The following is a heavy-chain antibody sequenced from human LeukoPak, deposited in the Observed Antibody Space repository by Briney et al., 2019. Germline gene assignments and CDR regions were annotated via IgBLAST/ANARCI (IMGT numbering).Heavy chain of an antibody. V-gene: IGHV1-69*06. J-gene: IGHJ5*02. CDR3: ARDSFGVVGNWFDP. D-gene: IGHD3-3*01. CDR1: RGTFSSYA. Sequence: SVKVSCKVSRGTFSSYAISWVRQAPGQGLEWMGGIIPIFGTANYAQKFQGRVTITADKSTSTAYMELSSLRSEDTAVYYCARDSFGVVGNWFDPWGQGTLVTVSS. CDR2: IIPIFGTA.